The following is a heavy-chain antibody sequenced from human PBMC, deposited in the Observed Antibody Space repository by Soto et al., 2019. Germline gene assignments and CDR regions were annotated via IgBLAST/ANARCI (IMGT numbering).Heavy chain of an antibody. CDR1: GFTFSSYA. CDR3: ARAEMAPDYGMDV. Sequence: GSLRLSCAASGFTFSSYAMSWVRQAPGKGLEWVAVISGNGSSTYYADSVKGRFTISRDNSKNTLYLQMNSLRAEDTAVYYCARAEMAPDYGMDVWGQGTTVTVSS. D-gene: IGHD2-8*01. V-gene: IGHV3-23*01. J-gene: IGHJ6*02. CDR2: ISGNGSST.